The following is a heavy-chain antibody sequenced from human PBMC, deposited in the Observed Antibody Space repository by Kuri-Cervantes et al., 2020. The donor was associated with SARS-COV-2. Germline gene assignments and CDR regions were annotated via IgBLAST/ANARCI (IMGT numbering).Heavy chain of an antibody. CDR2: INHSGST. CDR3: ARGARKNYDILTGYYWYYGMDV. D-gene: IGHD3-9*01. V-gene: IGHV4-34*01. Sequence: ESLKISCAVYGGSFSGYYWSWIRQPPGKGLEWIGEINHSGSTNYNPSLKSRVTISVDTSKNQFSLKLSSVTAADTAVYYCARGARKNYDILTGYYWYYGMDVWGQGTTVTVSS. J-gene: IGHJ6*02. CDR1: GGSFSGYY.